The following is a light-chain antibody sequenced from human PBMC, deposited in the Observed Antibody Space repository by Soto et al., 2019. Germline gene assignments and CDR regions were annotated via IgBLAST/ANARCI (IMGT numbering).Light chain of an antibody. CDR1: SSDVGVYNY. CDR2: DVS. Sequence: QSVLTQPRSVSGSPGQSVTISCTGTSSDVGVYNYVSWYQQYPGKAPKIMIYDVSKRPSGVPDRFSGSKSDNTASLTISGLQAEDEADYYCCSYAGSYTHVFGTGTKVTVL. V-gene: IGLV2-11*01. J-gene: IGLJ1*01. CDR3: CSYAGSYTHV.